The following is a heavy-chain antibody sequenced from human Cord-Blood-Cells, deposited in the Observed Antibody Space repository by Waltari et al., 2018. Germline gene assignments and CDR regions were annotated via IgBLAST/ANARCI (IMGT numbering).Heavy chain of an antibody. CDR1: GFTFDDSA. V-gene: IGHV3-9*01. CDR2: ISWNSGSI. Sequence: EVQLVESGGGLVQPGRSLRLSCAASGFTFDDSAMHWVRQAPGEGLEWVSGISWNSGSIGYADSVKGRFTSSRDNAKNSLYLQMNSLRAEDTALYYCAKDIVPVYDFWSGYDAFDIWGQGTMVTVSS. J-gene: IGHJ3*02. CDR3: AKDIVPVYDFWSGYDAFDI. D-gene: IGHD3-3*01.